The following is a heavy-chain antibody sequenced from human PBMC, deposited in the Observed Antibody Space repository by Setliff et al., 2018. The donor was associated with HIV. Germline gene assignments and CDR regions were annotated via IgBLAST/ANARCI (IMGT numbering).Heavy chain of an antibody. CDR2: ISSSSSYI. V-gene: IGHV3-21*01. Sequence: GGSLRLSCAASGFTFSSYSMNWVRQAPGKGLEWVSSISSSSSYIYYADSVKGRFTISRDNAKNSLYLQMNSLRAEDTAVYYCARAPYYNFWSGYSGQGYMDVWGKGTTVTGSS. CDR1: GFTFSSYS. D-gene: IGHD3-3*01. J-gene: IGHJ6*03. CDR3: ARAPYYNFWSGYSGQGYMDV.